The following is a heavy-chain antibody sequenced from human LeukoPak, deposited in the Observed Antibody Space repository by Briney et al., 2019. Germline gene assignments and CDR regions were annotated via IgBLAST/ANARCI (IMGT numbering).Heavy chain of an antibody. D-gene: IGHD3-22*01. CDR2: LSDSGART. CDR3: AKRGVVIRVILVGLHKEAYYFDS. Sequence: GGSLRLSCAVSGITLSNYGMGWVRQAPGKGLEWVAGLSDSGARTNYADSVKGRFIISRDNAKNTLYLQMNSLRAEDTAVYFCAKRGVVIRVILVGLHKEAYYFDSWGQGALVTVSS. J-gene: IGHJ4*01. V-gene: IGHV3-23*01. CDR1: GITLSNYG.